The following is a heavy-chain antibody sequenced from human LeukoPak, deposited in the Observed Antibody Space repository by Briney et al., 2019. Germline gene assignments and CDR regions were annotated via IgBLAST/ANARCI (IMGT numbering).Heavy chain of an antibody. CDR2: ISAYNGNT. CDR1: GYTFTSYG. D-gene: IGHD5-18*01. V-gene: IGHV1-18*01. J-gene: IGHJ6*02. CDR3: ASPDRGYSYGSLDYYYGMDV. Sequence: ASVKVSCKASGYTFTSYGISWVRQAPGQGLEWMGWISAYNGNTNYAQKFQGRVTITRDTSASTAYMELSGLRSEDTAVYYCASPDRGYSYGSLDYYYGMDVWGQGTTVTVSS.